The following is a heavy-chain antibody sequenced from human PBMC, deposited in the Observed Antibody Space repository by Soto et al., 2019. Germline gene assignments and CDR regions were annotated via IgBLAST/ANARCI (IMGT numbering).Heavy chain of an antibody. Sequence: PGGSLRLSCAASGFTFSSSWMDWVRQTPGKGLEWLAFISYGGGNKYYVDSVKGRFTISRDNSKNTLYLQMNSLRAEDTAVYYCARDSLWDSSSWFGPVSVGTYDYWGQGTLVTVSS. J-gene: IGHJ4*02. D-gene: IGHD6-13*01. CDR1: GFTFSSSW. CDR2: ISYGGGNK. V-gene: IGHV3-30-3*01. CDR3: ARDSLWDSSSWFGPVSVGTYDY.